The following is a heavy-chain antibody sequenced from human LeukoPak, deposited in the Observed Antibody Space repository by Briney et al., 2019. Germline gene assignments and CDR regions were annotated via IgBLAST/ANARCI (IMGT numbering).Heavy chain of an antibody. D-gene: IGHD2-15*01. CDR1: GYTFTSFG. V-gene: IGHV1-18*01. J-gene: IGHJ6*03. CDR2: ISAYNGNT. CDR3: ARGDKYFYYYMDV. Sequence: GASVKLSCKGSGYTFTSFGFSWVRQAPGQRLEWMGWISAYNGNTNYAQKFQDRVSMTADASTSTAYMELRSLSSDDTAIYYCARGDKYFYYYMDVWGKGTTVTVSS.